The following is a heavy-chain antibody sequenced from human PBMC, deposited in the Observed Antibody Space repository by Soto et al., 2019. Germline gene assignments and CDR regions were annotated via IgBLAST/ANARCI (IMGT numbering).Heavy chain of an antibody. CDR2: ISGSGDST. V-gene: IGHV3-23*01. J-gene: IGHJ4*02. CDR3: AKVRSAGRYYFDY. CDR1: GFTFSSYA. Sequence: SGGSLRLSCAASGFTFSSYAMNWVCQAPGKGLEWVSAISGSGDSTYYADSVKGRFTISRDNSKNTLYLQMNSLRAEDTAVYYCAKVRSAGRYYFDYWGLGTLVTVSS. D-gene: IGHD6-19*01.